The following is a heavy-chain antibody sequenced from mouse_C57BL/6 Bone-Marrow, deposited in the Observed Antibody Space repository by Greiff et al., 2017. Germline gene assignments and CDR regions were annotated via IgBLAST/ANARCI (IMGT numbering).Heavy chain of an antibody. J-gene: IGHJ2*01. Sequence: VQLQQPGAELVRPGTSVKLSCKASGYTFTSYWMHWVKQRPGQGLEWIGVIDPSDSYTNYNQKFKGKATLTVDTSSSTAYMQLSSLTSEDSAVYYCARNPTGDWGQGTTLTVSS. CDR3: ARNPTGD. CDR2: IDPSDSYT. D-gene: IGHD3-1*01. CDR1: GYTFTSYW. V-gene: IGHV1-59*01.